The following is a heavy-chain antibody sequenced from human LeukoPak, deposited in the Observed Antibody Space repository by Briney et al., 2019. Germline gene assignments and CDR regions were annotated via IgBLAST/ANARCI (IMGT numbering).Heavy chain of an antibody. V-gene: IGHV3-21*04. CDR3: AKDRALMVRAFDP. Sequence: GGSLRLSCAGSGFTFSNYSINWVRQAPGKGLEWVSSISPSSHYIYYADSVRGRFTISKDNARNSLYLQMNSLRDEGTAVYYCAKDRALMVRAFDPWGQGTLVTVSS. D-gene: IGHD3-10*01. J-gene: IGHJ5*02. CDR2: ISPSSHYI. CDR1: GFTFSNYS.